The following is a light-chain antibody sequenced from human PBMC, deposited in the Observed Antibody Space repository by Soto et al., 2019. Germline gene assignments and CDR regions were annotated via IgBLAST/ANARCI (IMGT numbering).Light chain of an antibody. CDR2: AVS. J-gene: IGKJ1*01. V-gene: IGKV1-5*01. CDR3: QQYHSYWT. CDR1: QRITNR. Sequence: DIQMTQSPSSLSVSIGDRVTITCRASQRITNRLNWYQHRPGKAPRLLIYAVSTLESGVPSRFSGSAYGTEFTLTISSLQTDDFSTYYCQQYHSYWTFGQGTKVDI.